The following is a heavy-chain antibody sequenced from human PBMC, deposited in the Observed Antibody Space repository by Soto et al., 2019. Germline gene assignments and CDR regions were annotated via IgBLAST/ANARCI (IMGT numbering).Heavy chain of an antibody. Sequence: ASVKVSCKASGYTFTSYGISLVRQAPGQGLEWMGWISAYNGKTNYAQKLQGRVTMTTDTSTSTAYMELRSLRSDYTAGYYVWRDARGDHYYSDYYGMDVWGQGTTVTVSS. CDR3: WRDARGDHYYSDYYGMDV. V-gene: IGHV1-18*01. CDR2: ISAYNGKT. D-gene: IGHD4-17*01. J-gene: IGHJ6*02. CDR1: GYTFTSYG.